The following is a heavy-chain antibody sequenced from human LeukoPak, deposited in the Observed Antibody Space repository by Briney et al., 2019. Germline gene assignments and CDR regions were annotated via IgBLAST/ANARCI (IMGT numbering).Heavy chain of an antibody. CDR3: ARPRYSSSWTSYYFDY. CDR2: INPSGGST. J-gene: IGHJ4*02. V-gene: IGHV1-46*01. D-gene: IGHD6-13*01. Sequence: GASVKVSCKASGYTFTSYYMHWVRQAPGQGLEWMGIINPSGGSTSYAQKFQGRVTMTRDTSTSTVYMELSSLRSEDTAVYYCARPRYSSSWTSYYFDYWGQGTLVTVSS. CDR1: GYTFTSYY.